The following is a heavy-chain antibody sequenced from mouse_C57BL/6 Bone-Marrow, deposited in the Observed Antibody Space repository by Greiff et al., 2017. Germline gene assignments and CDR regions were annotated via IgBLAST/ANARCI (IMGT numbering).Heavy chain of an antibody. CDR3: ARRGARFGPVATGNFDY. V-gene: IGHV14-2*01. Sequence: EVKLVESGAELVKPGASVKLSCTASGFNIKDYYMPWVKQRPEQGLEWIGRIDPEDGETKYAPKFQGKATITADTSSNTAYLQLSSLTSEDTAVYYCARRGARFGPVATGNFDYWGQGTTLTVSS. J-gene: IGHJ2*01. D-gene: IGHD1-1*01. CDR1: GFNIKDYY. CDR2: IDPEDGET.